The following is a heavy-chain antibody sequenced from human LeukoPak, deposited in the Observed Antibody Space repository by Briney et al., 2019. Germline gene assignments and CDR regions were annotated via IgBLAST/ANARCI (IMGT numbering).Heavy chain of an antibody. J-gene: IGHJ4*02. CDR3: AKDLAVAGTYYFDY. Sequence: PGGSLRLSCAASGFNFSTYAMSWVRQAPGKGLEWVSAISGSGGSTYYADSVKGRFTISRDNSKNTLYLQMDSLRAEDTAIYYCAKDLAVAGTYYFDYWGQGTPVTVSS. CDR2: ISGSGGST. CDR1: GFNFSTYA. D-gene: IGHD6-19*01. V-gene: IGHV3-23*01.